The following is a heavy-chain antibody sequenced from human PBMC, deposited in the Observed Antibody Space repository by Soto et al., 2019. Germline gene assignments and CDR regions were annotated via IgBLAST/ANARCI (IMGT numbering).Heavy chain of an antibody. D-gene: IGHD3-10*01. CDR2: IYYSGCT. CDR1: GGSISSYY. Sequence: QVQLQESGPGLVKPSETLSLTCTVSGGSISSYYWSWIRQPPGKGLEWIGYIYYSGCTNYNPSLKSRVTISVDTSKNQFSLKLSSVTAADTAVYYCAREVVTMVRGRQVYYYYGMDVWGQGTTVTVSS. CDR3: AREVVTMVRGRQVYYYYGMDV. V-gene: IGHV4-59*01. J-gene: IGHJ6*02.